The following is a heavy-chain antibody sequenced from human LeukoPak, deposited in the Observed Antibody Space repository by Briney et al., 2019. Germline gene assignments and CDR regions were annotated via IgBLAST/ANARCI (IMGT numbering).Heavy chain of an antibody. J-gene: IGHJ4*02. D-gene: IGHD3-22*01. CDR2: IYYSGST. CDR1: GGSISSYY. V-gene: IGHV4-59*08. Sequence: SETLSLTCTVSGGSISSYYWSWIRQPPGKGLEWIGYIYYSGSTNYNPSLKSRVTLSVDTSKNQFSLKLSSVTAADTAVYYCARVYYDSSGYYSPATVADWGQGTLVTVSS. CDR3: ARVYYDSSGYYSPATVAD.